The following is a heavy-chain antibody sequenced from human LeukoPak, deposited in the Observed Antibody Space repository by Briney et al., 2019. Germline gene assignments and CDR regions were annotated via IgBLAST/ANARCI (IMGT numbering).Heavy chain of an antibody. CDR1: GYSITSGYY. CDR3: ARDSTYYYGSGSSGPHYFDY. D-gene: IGHD3-10*01. Sequence: SETLSLTCTVSGYSITSGYYWGWIRQPPGKGLEWIGSIYYSGSTYYNPSLKSRVTISIDTSKNQFSLKLSSVTAADTAVYYCARDSTYYYGSGSSGPHYFDYWGQGTLVTVSS. V-gene: IGHV4-38-2*02. CDR2: IYYSGST. J-gene: IGHJ4*02.